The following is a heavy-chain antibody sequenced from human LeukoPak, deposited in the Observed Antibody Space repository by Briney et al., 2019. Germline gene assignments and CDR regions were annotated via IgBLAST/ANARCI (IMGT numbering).Heavy chain of an antibody. J-gene: IGHJ4*02. CDR3: ATDFNDYGGYCVGEYYFGY. D-gene: IGHD4-17*01. V-gene: IGHV3-30*03. CDR1: GFTFSSYG. CDR2: ISYDRSNK. Sequence: GRSLRLSCAASGFTFSSYGMHWVRQAPGKGLEWVAVISYDRSNKYYADSVKGRFTISRDNSKNTLYLQMNSLRAEDTAVYYGATDFNDYGGYCVGEYYFGYWGQGTLVSVSS.